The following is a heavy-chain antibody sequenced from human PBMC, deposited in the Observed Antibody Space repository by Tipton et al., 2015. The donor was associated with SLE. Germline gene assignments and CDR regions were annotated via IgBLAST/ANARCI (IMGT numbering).Heavy chain of an antibody. CDR3: ARGELIEGFDP. Sequence: LRLSCNVSGYSITSGYFWGWIRQPPGKGLEWIGIVYHSGLTYYNPSLRSRVTISMDTSKSQFSLTLKSVTAADTAVYFCARGELIEGFDPWGQGTLVTVAA. CDR1: GYSITSGYF. J-gene: IGHJ5*02. D-gene: IGHD3-22*01. CDR2: VYHSGLT. V-gene: IGHV4-38-2*02.